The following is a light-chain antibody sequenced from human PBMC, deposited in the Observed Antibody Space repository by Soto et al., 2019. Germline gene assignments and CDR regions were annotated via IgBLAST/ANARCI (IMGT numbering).Light chain of an antibody. Sequence: EIVMTQSPATLSVSPGERATLSCRASQSVSSKLAWYQQKPGQAPRLLIYGASSRATGIPDRFSGSGSGTDFTLTISRLEPEDFAFYYCQQYNNWPPWTFGQGTKVDIK. J-gene: IGKJ1*01. CDR2: GAS. CDR1: QSVSSK. V-gene: IGKV3D-15*01. CDR3: QQYNNWPPWT.